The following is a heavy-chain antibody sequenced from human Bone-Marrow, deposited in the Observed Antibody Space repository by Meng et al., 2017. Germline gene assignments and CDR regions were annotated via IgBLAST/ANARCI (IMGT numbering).Heavy chain of an antibody. CDR1: GFSFTDAW. Sequence: VGWGECGGVCVEPGGSLRLSGVAPGFSFTDAWMSWVRQAPGKGLEWVGRIKSNSDGGTTDYAAPVKGRFTISRDDSKNTLYLQMNSLITEDTAVYFCATGAAAADHWGQGTLVTVSS. CDR2: IKSNSDGGTT. D-gene: IGHD6-13*01. J-gene: IGHJ4*02. V-gene: IGHV3-15*01. CDR3: ATGAAAADH.